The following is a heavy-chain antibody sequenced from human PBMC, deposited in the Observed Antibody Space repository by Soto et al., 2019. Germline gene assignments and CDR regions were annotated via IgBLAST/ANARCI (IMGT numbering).Heavy chain of an antibody. Sequence: TLSLTCTVSGGSISSYYCSWIRQPAGKGLEWVGRIYTSGSTNYNPSLKSLITMSVATTKNQFSLLLSSVTAADAAVYYCARGGIFLYNWFDPWGQGTLVTVSS. CDR2: IYTSGST. CDR3: ARGGIFLYNWFDP. J-gene: IGHJ5*02. V-gene: IGHV4-4*07. CDR1: GGSISSYY.